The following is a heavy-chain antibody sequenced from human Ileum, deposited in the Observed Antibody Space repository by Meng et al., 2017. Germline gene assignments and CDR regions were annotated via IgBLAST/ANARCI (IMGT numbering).Heavy chain of an antibody. CDR3: ATIDGGIPVDY. D-gene: IGHD4-23*01. V-gene: IGHV3-48*03. CDR1: GITVRSYE. J-gene: IGHJ4*02. CDR2: ISDSGDTI. Sequence: GGSLRLSCAASGITVRSYELNWVRQAPGKGLEWVSYISDSGDTIHYADSVKGRFTISKDNAKNSLYLQMNSLRAEDTAVYYCATIDGGIPVDYWGQGIPVTVSS.